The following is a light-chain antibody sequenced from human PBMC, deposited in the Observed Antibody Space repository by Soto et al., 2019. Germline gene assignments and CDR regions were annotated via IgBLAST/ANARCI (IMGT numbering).Light chain of an antibody. J-gene: IGKJ2*01. CDR1: QSVSSTY. Sequence: EIVLTQSPGTLSLSPGERATLSCRASQSVSSTYLAWYQQKPGQAPRLLIYCASSRATGIPDRFSGSGPGTDFTLTISRLEPEYFAVYYCQRYDISPFPFGQGTKLEIK. V-gene: IGKV3-20*01. CDR3: QRYDISPFP. CDR2: CAS.